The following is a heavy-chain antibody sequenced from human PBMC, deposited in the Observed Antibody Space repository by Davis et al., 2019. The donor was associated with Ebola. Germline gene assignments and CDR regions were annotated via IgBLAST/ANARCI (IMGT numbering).Heavy chain of an antibody. D-gene: IGHD6-25*01. CDR1: GFTFSSYG. J-gene: IGHJ3*02. CDR3: ARDSGSSAFDI. V-gene: IGHV3-30*03. CDR2: ISYDGSNK. Sequence: GGSLRLSCAASGFTFSSYGMHWVRQAPGKGLEWVAVISYDGSNKYYADSVKGRLTISRDNSKNTLYLQMNSLRAEDTAVYYCARDSGSSAFDIWGQGTMVTVSS.